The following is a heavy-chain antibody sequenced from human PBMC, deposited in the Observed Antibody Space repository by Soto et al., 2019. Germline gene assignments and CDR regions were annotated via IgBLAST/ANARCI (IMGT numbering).Heavy chain of an antibody. J-gene: IGHJ4*02. V-gene: IGHV4-4*02. D-gene: IGHD6-13*01. CDR3: ARAAMGGSSWPFDY. CDR1: GGSISSSNW. Sequence: QVQLQESGPGLVKPSGTLSLTCAVSGGSISSSNWWSWVRQPPGKGMERIGEIYHSGSPNYNPSLKSRDTISVVKSKNQFSRKLSSVTAADTDVYYCARAAMGGSSWPFDYWGQGTLVTVSS. CDR2: IYHSGSP.